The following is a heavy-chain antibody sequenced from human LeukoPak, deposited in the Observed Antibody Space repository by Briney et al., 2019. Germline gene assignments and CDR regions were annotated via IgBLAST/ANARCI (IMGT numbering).Heavy chain of an antibody. CDR3: ARGPNYPPGGSYGMDV. D-gene: IGHD1-7*01. CDR2: INHSGST. V-gene: IGHV4-34*01. CDR1: GGSFSGYY. Sequence: SETLSLTCAVYGGSFSGYYWSWIRQPPGKGLEWIGEINHSGSTNYNPSLKSRVTISVDTSENQFPLKLSSVTAADTAVYYCARGPNYPPGGSYGMDVWGQGTTVTVSS. J-gene: IGHJ6*02.